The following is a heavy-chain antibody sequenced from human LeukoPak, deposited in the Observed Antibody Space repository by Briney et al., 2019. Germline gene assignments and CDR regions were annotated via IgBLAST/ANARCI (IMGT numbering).Heavy chain of an antibody. CDR2: IYYSGST. CDR1: GGSISSYY. Sequence: SETLSLTCTVSGGSISSYYWNWIRQPPGKGLEWIGYIYYSGSTNYNPSLKSRVTISVDTSKNQFSLRLSSVTAADTAVYYCARGRPSGAFDIWGQGTMVTVSS. D-gene: IGHD6-6*01. J-gene: IGHJ3*02. V-gene: IGHV4-59*01. CDR3: ARGRPSGAFDI.